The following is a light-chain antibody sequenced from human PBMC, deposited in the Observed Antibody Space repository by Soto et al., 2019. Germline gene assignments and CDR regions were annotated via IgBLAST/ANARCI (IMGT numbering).Light chain of an antibody. J-gene: IGLJ3*02. CDR1: SSNIGHYNL. V-gene: IGLV2-23*02. CDR2: EVI. Sequence: QSVLTQPASVSGSPGQSITISCTGTSSNIGHYNLVSWYQQHPGKAPKLMIYEVIKRPSGVSNRFSGSKSGNTASLTISGLQAEDEADYYCCSYASDSTPNGVCGGGTKVTVL. CDR3: CSYASDSTPNGV.